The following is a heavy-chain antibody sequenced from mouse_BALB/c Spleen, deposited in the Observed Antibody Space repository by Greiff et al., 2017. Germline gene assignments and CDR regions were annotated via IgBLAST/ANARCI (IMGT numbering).Heavy chain of an antibody. CDR3: ARDRYRYDRVYAMDY. J-gene: IGHJ4*01. D-gene: IGHD2-14*01. CDR2: IWAGGST. V-gene: IGHV2-9*02. CDR1: GFSLTSYG. Sequence: QVQLKESGPGLVAPSQSLSITCTVSGFSLTSYGVHWVRQPPGKGLEWLGVIWAGGSTNYNSALMSRLSISKDNSKSQVFLKMNSLQTDDTAMYYCARDRYRYDRVYAMDYWGQGTSVTVSS.